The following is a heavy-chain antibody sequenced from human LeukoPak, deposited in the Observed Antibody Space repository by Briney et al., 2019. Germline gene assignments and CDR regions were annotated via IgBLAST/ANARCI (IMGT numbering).Heavy chain of an antibody. CDR1: GFTFDDYA. J-gene: IGHJ6*03. CDR2: ISWDGGST. Sequence: GGSLRLSCAASGFTFDDYAMHWVRQAPGKGLEWVSLISWDGGSTYYADSVKSRFTISRDNSKNSLYLQMNSLRAEDTALYYCAKGGRGHYGSDYYYYYYMDVWGKGTTVTVSS. D-gene: IGHD3-10*01. V-gene: IGHV3-43D*03. CDR3: AKGGRGHYGSDYYYYYYMDV.